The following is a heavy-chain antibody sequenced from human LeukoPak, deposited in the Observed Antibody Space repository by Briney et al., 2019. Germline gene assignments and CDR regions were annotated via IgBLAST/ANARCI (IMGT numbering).Heavy chain of an antibody. CDR3: RWGGILSNDAFDI. Sequence: SVKVSCKASGGTFSSYAISWVRQAPGQGLEWMGGIIPIFGTANYAQKFQGRVTITADKSTSTAYMELSSLRSEDTAVYYCRWGGILSNDAFDIWGQGTMVTVSS. D-gene: IGHD3-9*01. V-gene: IGHV1-69*06. J-gene: IGHJ3*02. CDR2: IIPIFGTA. CDR1: GGTFSSYA.